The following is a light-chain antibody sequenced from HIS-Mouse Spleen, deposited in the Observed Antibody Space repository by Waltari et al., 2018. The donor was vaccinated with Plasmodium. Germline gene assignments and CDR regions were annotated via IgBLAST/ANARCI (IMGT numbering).Light chain of an antibody. CDR1: SSDVGSYNL. Sequence: QSALTQPASVSGSPGQSITISCTGTSSDVGSYNLVSWYQQHPGKAPKIMIYECSKRPSVVSNRFSGSKSGNTASLTISGLQAEDEADYYCCSYAGSSTFFVFGTGTKVTVL. V-gene: IGLV2-23*03. J-gene: IGLJ1*01. CDR3: CSYAGSSTFFV. CDR2: ECS.